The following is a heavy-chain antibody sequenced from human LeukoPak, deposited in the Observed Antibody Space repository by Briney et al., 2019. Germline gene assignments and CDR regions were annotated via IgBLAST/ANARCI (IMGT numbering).Heavy chain of an antibody. D-gene: IGHD5-18*01. CDR3: ARGGYSYGYYAPRFDY. J-gene: IGHJ4*02. Sequence: SETLSLTCTVSGGSISSSSYYWGWIRQPPGKGLEWIGSIYYSGSTYYNPSLKSRVTISVDTSKNQFSLKLSSVTAADTAVYYCARGGYSYGYYAPRFDYWGQGTLVTVSS. V-gene: IGHV4-39*07. CDR2: IYYSGST. CDR1: GGSISSSSYY.